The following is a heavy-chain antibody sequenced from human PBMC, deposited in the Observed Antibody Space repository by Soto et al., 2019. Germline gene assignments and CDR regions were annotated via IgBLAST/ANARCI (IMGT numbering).Heavy chain of an antibody. Sequence: QVQLVQSGAEVKKPGASVKISCEASGYSFTSQYVHWVRQAPGQGLEWMGIINPNGGSTTYAQKFQGRVTMTRDTSTNKVYMEPGRLKSEDTAVYYWGRKQGLRPGGGGTEPLDIWGQGTMVTVAS. J-gene: IGHJ3*02. CDR1: GYSFTSQY. CDR2: INPNGGST. D-gene: IGHD5-12*01. V-gene: IGHV1-46*03. CDR3: GRKQGLRPGGGGTEPLDI.